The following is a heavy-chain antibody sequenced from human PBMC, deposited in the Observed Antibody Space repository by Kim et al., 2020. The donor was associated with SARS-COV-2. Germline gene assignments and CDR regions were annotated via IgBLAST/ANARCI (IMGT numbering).Heavy chain of an antibody. V-gene: IGHV3-23*01. CDR3: AKRLHLGDLSYKSFDY. J-gene: IGHJ4*02. CDR2: MSGSGGRT. Sequence: GGSLRLSCAASGFTFSCCSMSWVRQAPGKGLEWVSAMSGSGGRTYYADSVKGRFTISRDNSRDTLDLQMSSLRAEDTAVYYCAKRLHLGDLSYKSFDYWGQGTLVTVSP. D-gene: IGHD3-16*02. CDR1: GFTFSCCS.